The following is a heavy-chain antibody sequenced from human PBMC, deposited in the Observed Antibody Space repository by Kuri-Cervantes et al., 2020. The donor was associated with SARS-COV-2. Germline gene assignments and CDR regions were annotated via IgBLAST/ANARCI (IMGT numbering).Heavy chain of an antibody. V-gene: IGHV3-30*18. CDR3: SKGSVERATTY. Sequence: GESLKISCASSGITFSSYGMHWVRQAPGKGLEWVAVISYDGSNKYYADSVKGRFTISRDNSKNTLYLQMNSLRAEDTAVYYCSKGSVERATTYWGQGTLVTVSS. CDR1: GITFSSYG. J-gene: IGHJ4*02. D-gene: IGHD5-24*01. CDR2: ISYDGSNK.